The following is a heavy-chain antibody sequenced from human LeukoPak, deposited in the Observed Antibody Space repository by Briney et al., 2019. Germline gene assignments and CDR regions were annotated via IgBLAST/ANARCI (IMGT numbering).Heavy chain of an antibody. CDR1: GYTFTSYY. V-gene: IGHV1-46*01. Sequence: ASVKVSCKASGYTFTSYYMHWVRQAPGQGLEWMGIINPSGGSTSYAQKFQGRVTMTRDTSTSTVYMELSNLRSEDTAVYYCARDTAHYYDRTDWYFDLWGRGTLVTVSS. CDR3: ARDTAHYYDRTDWYFDL. J-gene: IGHJ2*01. CDR2: INPSGGST. D-gene: IGHD3-22*01.